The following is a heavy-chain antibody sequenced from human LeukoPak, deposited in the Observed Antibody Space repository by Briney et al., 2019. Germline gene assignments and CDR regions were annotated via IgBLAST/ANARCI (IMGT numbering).Heavy chain of an antibody. CDR2: ISWNSGSI. D-gene: IGHD3-22*01. J-gene: IGHJ4*02. V-gene: IGHV3-9*01. Sequence: GGSLRLSCAASGFTFDDYAMHWVRHAPGKGLEWVSGISWNSGSIGYADSVKGRFTISRDNAKNSLYLQMNSLRAEDTALYYCAEDYDSSGYYALYFDYWGQGTLVTVSS. CDR1: GFTFDDYA. CDR3: AEDYDSSGYYALYFDY.